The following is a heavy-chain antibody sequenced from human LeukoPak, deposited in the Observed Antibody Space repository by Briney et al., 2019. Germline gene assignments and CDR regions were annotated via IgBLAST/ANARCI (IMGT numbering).Heavy chain of an antibody. V-gene: IGHV4-38-2*02. CDR2: IYHSGST. Sequence: SETLSLTCTVSGGSISSYYWGWIRQPPGKGLEWIGSIYHSGSTYYNPSLKSRVTISVDTSKNQFSLKLSSVTAADTAVYYCARETFPWDIVVVVAANGRNWFDPWGQGTLVTVSS. D-gene: IGHD2-15*01. CDR3: ARETFPWDIVVVVAANGRNWFDP. CDR1: GGSISSYY. J-gene: IGHJ5*02.